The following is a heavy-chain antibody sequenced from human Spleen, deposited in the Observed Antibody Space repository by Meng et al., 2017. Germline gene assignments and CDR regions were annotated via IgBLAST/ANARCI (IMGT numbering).Heavy chain of an antibody. D-gene: IGHD3-10*01. CDR3: ARERPELLWFGSDAFDI. V-gene: IGHV3-74*01. Sequence: GESLKISCAASGFTFSSYWMHWVRQAPGKGLVWVSRINSDGSSTSYADSVKGRFTISRDNAKNTLYLQMNSLRAEDTAVYYCARERPELLWFGSDAFDIWGQGTMVTVSS. CDR1: GFTFSSYW. J-gene: IGHJ3*02. CDR2: INSDGSST.